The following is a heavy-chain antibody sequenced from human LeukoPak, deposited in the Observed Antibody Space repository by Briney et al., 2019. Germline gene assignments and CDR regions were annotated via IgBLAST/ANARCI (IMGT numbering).Heavy chain of an antibody. J-gene: IGHJ4*02. CDR2: IYSGGNT. D-gene: IGHD3-22*01. CDR3: ARLLYYYDSSIYQRYFDY. CDR1: GFTVSSNY. V-gene: IGHV3-53*01. Sequence: PGGSLRLSCAASGFTVSSNYMNWVRQAPGKGLEWVSIIYSGGNTHYADSVKGRFTISRDNSQNTLYLQMNSLRPEDTAVYYCARLLYYYDSSIYQRYFDYWAREPWSPSPQ.